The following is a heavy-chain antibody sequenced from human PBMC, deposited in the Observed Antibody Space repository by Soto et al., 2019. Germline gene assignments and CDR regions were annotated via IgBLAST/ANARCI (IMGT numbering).Heavy chain of an antibody. V-gene: IGHV4-34*01. Sequence: SETLSLTSAVYGGYFSGYYWSWIRQPPGKGLEWIGEINHSGSTNYNPSLKSRVTISVDTSKNQFSLKLSSVTAADTAVYYCARGPYIRMGYYYYYGMDVWGQGTTVTVSS. J-gene: IGHJ6*02. CDR2: INHSGST. D-gene: IGHD2-15*01. CDR1: GGYFSGYY. CDR3: ARGPYIRMGYYYYYGMDV.